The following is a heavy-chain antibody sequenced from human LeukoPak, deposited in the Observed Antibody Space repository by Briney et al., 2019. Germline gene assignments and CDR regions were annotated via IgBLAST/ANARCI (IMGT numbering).Heavy chain of an antibody. J-gene: IGHJ4*02. D-gene: IGHD3-3*01. CDR2: INHSGST. CDR1: GGSCSGYY. CDR3: ARGWVTIFGVVIGPDY. V-gene: IGHV4-34*01. Sequence: KPSETLSLTCAVYGGSCSGYYWSWIRQPPGKGLEWIGEINHSGSTNYNPSPKSRVTISVDTSKNQFSLKLSSVTAADTAVYYCARGWVTIFGVVIGPDYWGQGTLVTVSS.